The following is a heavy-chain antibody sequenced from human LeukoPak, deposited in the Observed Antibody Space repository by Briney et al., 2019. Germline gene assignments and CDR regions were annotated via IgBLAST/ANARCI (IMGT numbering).Heavy chain of an antibody. CDR3: ARDRVISYYYDSSGYYSSLSDWFDP. J-gene: IGHJ5*02. CDR1: GFTFSSYG. CDR2: IWYDGSNK. Sequence: GGSLRLSCAASGFTFSSYGMHWVRQAPGKGLEWVAVIWYDGSNKYYADSVKGRFTISRDNSKNTLYLQMNSLRAEDTAVYYCARDRVISYYYDSSGYYSSLSDWFDPWGQGTLVTVSS. V-gene: IGHV3-33*01. D-gene: IGHD3-22*01.